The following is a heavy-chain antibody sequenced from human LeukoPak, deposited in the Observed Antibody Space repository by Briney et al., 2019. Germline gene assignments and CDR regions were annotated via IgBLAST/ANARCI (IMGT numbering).Heavy chain of an antibody. V-gene: IGHV3-21*01. Sequence: GGSLRLSCEASGFTFNTYSMNWARQAPGKGLEWVSSIDSSGGYMFYADSVKGRFIISRDNAKNSLYLQMNSLRAEDTAVYYCARDPYSGGYGDYYYYYMDVGGKGTTATISS. CDR3: ARDPYSGGYGDYYYYYMDV. CDR1: GFTFNTYS. D-gene: IGHD1-26*01. CDR2: IDSSGGYM. J-gene: IGHJ6*03.